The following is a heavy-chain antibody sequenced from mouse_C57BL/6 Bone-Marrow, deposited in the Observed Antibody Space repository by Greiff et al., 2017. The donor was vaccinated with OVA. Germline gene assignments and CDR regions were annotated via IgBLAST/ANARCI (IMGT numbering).Heavy chain of an antibody. V-gene: IGHV5-4*01. D-gene: IGHD2-4*01. Sequence: EVQLVESGGGLVKPGGSLKLSCAASGFTFSSYAMSWVRQTPEKRLEWVATISDGGSYTYYPDNVKGRFTISRDNAKNNLYLQMSNLKSEDTAMYYCAREDDYDVGYWGQGTTLTVSS. CDR2: ISDGGSYT. CDR1: GFTFSSYA. J-gene: IGHJ2*01. CDR3: AREDDYDVGY.